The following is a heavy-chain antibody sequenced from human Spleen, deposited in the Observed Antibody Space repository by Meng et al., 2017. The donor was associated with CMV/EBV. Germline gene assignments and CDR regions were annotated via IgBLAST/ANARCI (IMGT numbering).Heavy chain of an antibody. CDR1: CGSISISTW. D-gene: IGHD6-19*01. Sequence: MRVRGSGPGLVKPSGTLSLTCAGPCGSISISTWWSWVRQPPGKGLEWIGEIYHSGGTNYNPSLRGRVTISLDKSKNQFSPTLRSVTAADTAVYYCARDPYATGWAGWGQGTLVTVSS. CDR3: ARDPYATGWAG. V-gene: IGHV4-4*02. J-gene: IGHJ4*02. CDR2: IYHSGGT.